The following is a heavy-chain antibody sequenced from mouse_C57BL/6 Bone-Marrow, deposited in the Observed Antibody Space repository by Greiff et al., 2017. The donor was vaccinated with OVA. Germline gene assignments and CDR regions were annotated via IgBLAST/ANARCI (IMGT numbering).Heavy chain of an antibody. V-gene: IGHV1-69*01. D-gene: IGHD2-1*01. Sequence: QVQLQQPGAELVPPAPSVKLSCKASGYTFTSYWMHWVKQRPGQGLEWIGEIDPSDSYTNYNQKFKGKSTLTVDKSSSTAYMQLSSLTSEDSAVYYGGREGIYYGNSHWYGDVWGTGTTVTVSS. J-gene: IGHJ1*03. CDR2: IDPSDSYT. CDR3: GREGIYYGNSHWYGDV. CDR1: GYTFTSYW.